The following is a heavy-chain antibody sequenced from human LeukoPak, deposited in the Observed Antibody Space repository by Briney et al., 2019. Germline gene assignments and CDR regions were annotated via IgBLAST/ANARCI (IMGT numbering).Heavy chain of an antibody. V-gene: IGHV3-21*01. Sequence: GGSLRLSCAASGFTFISYSMNWVRQAPGKGLEWVSSISSSSSYIYYADSVKGRFTISRDNAKNSLYLQMNSLRAEDTAVYYCARNYYDSSGYYYESGDYWGQGTLVTVSS. J-gene: IGHJ4*02. CDR2: ISSSSSYI. CDR3: ARNYYDSSGYYYESGDY. CDR1: GFTFISYS. D-gene: IGHD3-22*01.